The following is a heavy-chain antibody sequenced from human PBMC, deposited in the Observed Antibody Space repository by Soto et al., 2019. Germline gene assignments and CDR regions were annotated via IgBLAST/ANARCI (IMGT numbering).Heavy chain of an antibody. CDR2: IIPFFGTA. V-gene: IGHV1-69*01. D-gene: IGHD3-9*01. CDR3: ARDSMYYDILSPIREFDP. Sequence: QVQLVQSGAEVKKPGSSVKVSCKASGGTFSSYAISWVRQAPGQGLEWMGGIIPFFGTANYAQKFQGRVTITADESTSTAYMELSSLRSEDTAVYYCARDSMYYDILSPIREFDPWGQGTLVTVSS. CDR1: GGTFSSYA. J-gene: IGHJ5*02.